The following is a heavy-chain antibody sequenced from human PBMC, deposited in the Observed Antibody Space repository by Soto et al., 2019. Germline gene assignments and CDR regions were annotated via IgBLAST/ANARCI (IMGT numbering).Heavy chain of an antibody. Sequence: GGSLRLSCAASGFTFSGHWMHWVRQAPGKGLEWVSRIDTDGSGTSYADSVKGRFTISRDDAKNTVYLQMNSLRAEDTAVYYCATVFDYWGQGTLVTVSS. V-gene: IGHV3-74*01. CDR1: GFTFSGHW. D-gene: IGHD4-17*01. CDR3: ATVFDY. J-gene: IGHJ4*02. CDR2: IDTDGSGT.